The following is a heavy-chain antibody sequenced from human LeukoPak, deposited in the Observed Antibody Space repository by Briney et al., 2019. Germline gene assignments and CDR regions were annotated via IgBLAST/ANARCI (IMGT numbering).Heavy chain of an antibody. J-gene: IGHJ5*02. CDR3: ARSMETDYDFGFDP. D-gene: IGHD3-22*01. CDR2: IIPIFGTA. V-gene: IGHV1-69*05. CDR1: GGTFSSYA. Sequence: GSSVKVSCKASGGTFSSYAISWVRQAPGQGLEWMGGIIPIFGTANYAQKFQGRVTITTDESTSTAYMELSSLRSGDTAVYYCARSMETDYDFGFDPWGQGTLVTVSS.